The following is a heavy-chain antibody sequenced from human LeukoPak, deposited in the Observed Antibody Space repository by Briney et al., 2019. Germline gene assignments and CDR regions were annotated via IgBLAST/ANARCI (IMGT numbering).Heavy chain of an antibody. V-gene: IGHV1-2*02. CDR3: ASLPIVAVAGSGVDY. D-gene: IGHD6-19*01. Sequence: ASAKVSCKASGYTFTDYYMHWVRQAAGQGLEWVGWINPNSGGTNYAQKFQGRVTMTRDTSISTAYMELSRLRSDDTAVYYCASLPIVAVAGSGVDYWGQGTLVTVSS. J-gene: IGHJ4*02. CDR2: INPNSGGT. CDR1: GYTFTDYY.